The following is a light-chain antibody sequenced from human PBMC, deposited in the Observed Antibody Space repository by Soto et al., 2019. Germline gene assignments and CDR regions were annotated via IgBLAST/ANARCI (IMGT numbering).Light chain of an antibody. CDR2: EVN. V-gene: IGLV2-14*01. CDR1: STDIGRYDY. Sequence: ALAQPASVSGSPGQSITISCTGTSTDIGRYDYVSWYQLHPGKAPKLMVFEVNYRPSGVSYRFSGSKSGNTASLTISGLQAEDEADYFCSSYSISTAYLFGTGTKVTVL. CDR3: SSYSISTAYL. J-gene: IGLJ1*01.